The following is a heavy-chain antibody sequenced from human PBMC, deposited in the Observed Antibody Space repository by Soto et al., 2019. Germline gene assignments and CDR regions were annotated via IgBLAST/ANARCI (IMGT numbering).Heavy chain of an antibody. CDR3: ARAPVTMIGGVAIDSFDL. CDR2: IYYSGST. V-gene: IGHV4-31*03. CDR1: GDSTSSGGYY. J-gene: IGHJ3*01. Sequence: QVQLQESGPGLVKPSQTLSLTCTVSGDSTSSGGYYWSWIRQHPGKGLEWIGYIYYSGSTYYNPSLKSRVTISVDTSKSQFSLQVDSVTAADTALYYCARAPVTMIGGVAIDSFDLWGQGIMVTVSS. D-gene: IGHD3-10*01.